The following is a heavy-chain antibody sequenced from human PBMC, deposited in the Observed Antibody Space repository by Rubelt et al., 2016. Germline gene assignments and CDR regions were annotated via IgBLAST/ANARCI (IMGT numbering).Heavy chain of an antibody. CDR3: ASGSSEWLMDAFDI. CDR1: GGSFSGYY. D-gene: IGHD6-19*01. CDR2: INHSGST. Sequence: QVQLQQWGAGLLKPSETLSLTCAVYGGSFSGYYWSWIRQPPGKGLEWIGEINHSGSTNYNPSLKSRVTMSVDTSKNQFSLKLSSVTAADTAVYYCASGSSEWLMDAFDIWGQGTMVTVSS. V-gene: IGHV4-34*01. J-gene: IGHJ3*02.